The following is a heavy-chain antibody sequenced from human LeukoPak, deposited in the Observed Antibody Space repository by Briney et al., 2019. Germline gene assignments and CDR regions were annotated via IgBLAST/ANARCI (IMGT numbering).Heavy chain of an antibody. CDR1: GGSFSGYY. CDR3: ARRPGSYYITTYYYYYMGV. CDR2: INHSGST. D-gene: IGHD3-10*01. Sequence: SETLSLTCAVYGGSFSGYYWSWIRQPPGKGLEWIGEINHSGSTNYNPSLKSRVTISVDTSKNQFSLKLSSVSAADTAVYYCARRPGSYYITTYYYYYMGVWGKGTTVTISS. V-gene: IGHV4-34*01. J-gene: IGHJ6*03.